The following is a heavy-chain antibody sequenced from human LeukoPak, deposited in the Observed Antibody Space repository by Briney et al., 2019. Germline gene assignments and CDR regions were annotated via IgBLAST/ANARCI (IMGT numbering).Heavy chain of an antibody. J-gene: IGHJ4*02. CDR1: GFTFSSYG. V-gene: IGHV3-23*01. CDR2: ISGSGGST. CDR3: AKDLWLGELKGY. D-gene: IGHD3-10*01. Sequence: GGSLRLSCAASGFTFSSYGMSWVRQAPGKGLEWVSAISGSGGSTYYADSVKGRFTISRDNSKNTLYLQMNSLRAEDRAVYYWAKDLWLGELKGYWGQGTLVTVSS.